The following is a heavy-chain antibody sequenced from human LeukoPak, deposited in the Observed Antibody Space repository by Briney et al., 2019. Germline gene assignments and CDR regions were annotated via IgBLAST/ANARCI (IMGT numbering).Heavy chain of an antibody. CDR3: AREIHDFWSGYPGFDI. CDR1: GGSISSSSYC. J-gene: IGHJ3*02. V-gene: IGHV4-61*02. Sequence: SETLSLTCTVSGGSISSSSYCWSWIRQPAGKGLEWIGRICSSGSTTYNPSLKSRVSMSIDMSKTQFSLRLNSVTAADTAVYYCAREIHDFWSGYPGFDIWGQGTMVAVSS. CDR2: ICSSGST. D-gene: IGHD3-3*01.